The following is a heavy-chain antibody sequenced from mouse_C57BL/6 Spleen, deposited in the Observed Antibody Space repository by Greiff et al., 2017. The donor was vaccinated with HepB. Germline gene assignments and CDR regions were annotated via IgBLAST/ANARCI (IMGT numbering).Heavy chain of an antibody. D-gene: IGHD2-3*01. CDR2: ISGGGGNT. J-gene: IGHJ4*01. Sequence: DVKLVESGGGLVKPGGSLKLSCAASGFTFSSYTMSWVRQTPEKRLEWVATISGGGGNTYYPDSVKGRFTISRDNAKNTLYLQMSSLRSEDTALYYCARLVSYDGYSYAMDYWGQGTSVTVSS. CDR1: GFTFSSYT. CDR3: ARLVSYDGYSYAMDY. V-gene: IGHV5-9*01.